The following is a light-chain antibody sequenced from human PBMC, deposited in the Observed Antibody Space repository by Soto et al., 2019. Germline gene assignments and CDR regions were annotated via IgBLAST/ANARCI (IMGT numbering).Light chain of an antibody. CDR2: EVT. CDR3: SSYTASNILEV. Sequence: QSALTQPASVSGSPGQSITISCTGTSSDVGGYNFVSWYQQHPGKAPKLIIYEVTHWPSGVSNRFSGSKSGNTASLTISGLQAEDEADYYCSSYTASNILEVFGTGTKVTVL. J-gene: IGLJ1*01. CDR1: SSDVGGYNF. V-gene: IGLV2-14*01.